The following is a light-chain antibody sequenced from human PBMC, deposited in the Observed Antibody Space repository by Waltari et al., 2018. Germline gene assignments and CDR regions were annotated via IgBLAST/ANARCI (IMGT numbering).Light chain of an antibody. CDR1: SSYVEGDNY. V-gene: IGLV2-23*02. Sequence: QSALTQPASVSGSPGQSITISCTGSSSYVEGDNYLTWYQQYPYKPPKLMIYDVSQRPSGVSNRFSGSKSGNTASLTISGLQAEDEADYYCCSYAGSSTHVLFGGGTKLTVL. J-gene: IGLJ2*01. CDR2: DVS. CDR3: CSYAGSSTHVL.